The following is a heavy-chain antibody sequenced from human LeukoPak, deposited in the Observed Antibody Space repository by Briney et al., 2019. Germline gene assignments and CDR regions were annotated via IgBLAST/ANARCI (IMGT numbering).Heavy chain of an antibody. CDR1: GGTFSSYA. CDR3: SCALLHLEPFDY. D-gene: IGHD3-3*01. Sequence: SVKVSCKASGGTFSSYAISWVRQAPGQGLEWMGGIIPIFGTANYAQKFQGRVTITADESTSTAYMELSSLRSEDTAVYCCSCALLHLEPFDYWGQGTLVTVSS. J-gene: IGHJ4*02. V-gene: IGHV1-69*13. CDR2: IIPIFGTA.